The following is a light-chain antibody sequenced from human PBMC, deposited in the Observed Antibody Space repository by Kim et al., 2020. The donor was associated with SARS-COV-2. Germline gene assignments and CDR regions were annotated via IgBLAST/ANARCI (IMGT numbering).Light chain of an antibody. J-gene: IGKJ4*01. CDR1: QSIGTD. CDR3: QQYNDWPLT. V-gene: IGKV3D-15*01. Sequence: SLSPGERATLSCTASQSIGTDLAWYQQKPGQAPRLLIYHAFTRATGIPARISGSGSGTEFTLTISSLQSEDFAVYYCQQYNDWPLTFGGGTKVEI. CDR2: HAF.